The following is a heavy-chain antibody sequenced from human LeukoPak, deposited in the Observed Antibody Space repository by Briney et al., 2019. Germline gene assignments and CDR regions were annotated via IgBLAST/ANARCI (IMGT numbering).Heavy chain of an antibody. CDR1: GFTFSCYS. D-gene: IGHD3-22*01. CDR2: INHSGST. J-gene: IGHJ4*02. V-gene: IGHV4-34*01. Sequence: GSLRLSCAASGFTFSCYSMNWIRQPPGKGLEWIGEINHSGSTNYNPSLKSRVTISVDTSKNQFSLKLSSVTAADTAVYYCASVRSRTITYSTGYYGSTVFDYWGQGTLVTVSS. CDR3: ASVRSRTITYSTGYYGSTVFDY.